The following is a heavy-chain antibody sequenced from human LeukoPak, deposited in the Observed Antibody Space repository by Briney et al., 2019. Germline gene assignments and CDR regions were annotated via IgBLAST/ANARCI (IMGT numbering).Heavy chain of an antibody. V-gene: IGHV3-43*02. CDR2: ISGDGVST. Sequence: GGSLRLSCVASGLPIADFAMHWVRQAPGKGLEWVSLISGDGVSTFYADSVKGRFSISRNNSKNSLYLEMNSLRTEDAAMYYCAKESGKFDYWGQGTLVAVSS. CDR1: GLPIADFA. CDR3: AKESGKFDY. J-gene: IGHJ4*02.